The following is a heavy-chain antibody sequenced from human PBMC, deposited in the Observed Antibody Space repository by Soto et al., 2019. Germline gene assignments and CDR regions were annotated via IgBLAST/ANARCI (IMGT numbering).Heavy chain of an antibody. D-gene: IGHD3-22*01. CDR2: IYYSGST. CDR1: GGSISSYY. V-gene: IGHV4-59*01. J-gene: IGHJ5*02. Sequence: SETLSLTCTVSGGSISSYYWSWIRQPPGKGLEWIGYIYYSGSTNYNPSLKSRVTISVDTSKNQFSLKLSSVTAADTAVYYCARYDSSGYVDPWGQGTLVTVSS. CDR3: ARYDSSGYVDP.